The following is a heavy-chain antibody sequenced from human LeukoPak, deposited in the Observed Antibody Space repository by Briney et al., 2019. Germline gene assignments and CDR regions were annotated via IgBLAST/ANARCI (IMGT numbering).Heavy chain of an antibody. J-gene: IGHJ3*02. CDR3: ARVQVGSSARGAFDI. CDR2: LKLYDGSI. D-gene: IGHD1-26*01. CDR1: GYSFIRYH. V-gene: IGHV1-46*01. Sequence: ASVKVSCKASGYSFIRYHIHWVRQAPGQGLEWMGVLKLYDGSISHAQKFQGRVTMTSDTSTSTVYMELSSLRSEDTAVYYCARVQVGSSARGAFDIWGQGTMVTVSS.